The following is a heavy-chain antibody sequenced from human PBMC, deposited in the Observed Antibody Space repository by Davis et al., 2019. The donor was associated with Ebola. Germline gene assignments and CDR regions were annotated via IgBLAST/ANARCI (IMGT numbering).Heavy chain of an antibody. D-gene: IGHD3-3*01. CDR3: VRVRLYDVWSAKFYGMDV. J-gene: IGHJ6*02. CDR2: ISGTGGTT. V-gene: IGHV3-23*01. CDR1: GFTFTTSA. Sequence: GESLKISCAASGFTFTTSAMSWVRQAPGQGLEWVSSISGTGGTTFHADSVKGRFTISRDNSINMLYLQMNSLRVEDTAVYYCVRVRLYDVWSAKFYGMDVWGQGTTVTVSS.